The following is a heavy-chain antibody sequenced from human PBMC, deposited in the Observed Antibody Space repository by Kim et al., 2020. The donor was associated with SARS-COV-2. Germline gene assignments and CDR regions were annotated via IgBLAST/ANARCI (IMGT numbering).Heavy chain of an antibody. CDR1: GGSFSGYY. V-gene: IGHV4-34*01. Sequence: SETLSLTCAVYGGSFSGYYWSWIRQPPGKGLEWIGEINHSGSTNYNPSLKSRVTISVDTSKNQFSLKLSSVTAADTAVYYCARGQQLVKVGYYYMDVWG. CDR2: INHSGST. D-gene: IGHD6-13*01. J-gene: IGHJ6*03. CDR3: ARGQQLVKVGYYYMDV.